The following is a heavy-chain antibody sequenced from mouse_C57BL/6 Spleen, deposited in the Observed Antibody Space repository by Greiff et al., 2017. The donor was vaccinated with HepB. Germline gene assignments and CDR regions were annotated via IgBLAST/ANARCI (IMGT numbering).Heavy chain of an antibody. Sequence: EVKLMESGGGLVKPGGSLKLSCAASGFTFSDYGMHWVRQAPEKGLEWVAYISSGSSTIYYADTVKGRFTFSRDNAKNTLFLQMTSLRSEDTAMYYCARDYYGTFYAMDYWGQGTSVTVSS. CDR3: ARDYYGTFYAMDY. V-gene: IGHV5-17*01. D-gene: IGHD1-1*01. J-gene: IGHJ4*01. CDR1: GFTFSDYG. CDR2: ISSGSSTI.